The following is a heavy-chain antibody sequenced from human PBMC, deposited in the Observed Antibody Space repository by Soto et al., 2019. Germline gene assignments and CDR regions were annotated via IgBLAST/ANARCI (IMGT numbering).Heavy chain of an antibody. CDR2: ISGSGGRT. Sequence: EVQLLESGGGLVQPGGSLRLSCAASGFTFSNCAMRWVRQAPGKGLEWVSGISGSGGRTFYADSVKGRFAISRDNSKNTLNLQMNRLRVEDTAVYYCAKEYCSSTSCYGGFGYWGQGTLVTVPS. V-gene: IGHV3-23*01. D-gene: IGHD2-2*01. CDR1: GFTFSNCA. J-gene: IGHJ4*02. CDR3: AKEYCSSTSCYGGFGY.